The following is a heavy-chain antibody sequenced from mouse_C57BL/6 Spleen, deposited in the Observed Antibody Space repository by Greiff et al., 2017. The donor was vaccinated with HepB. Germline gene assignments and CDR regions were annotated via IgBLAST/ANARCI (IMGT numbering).Heavy chain of an antibody. CDR1: GYTFTSYW. CDR3: ARGGYYSYYFDY. Sequence: QVQLKQPGAELVRPGTSVKLSCKASGYTFTSYWMHWVKQRPGQGLEWIGVIDPSDSYTNYNQKFKGKATLTVDTSSSTAYMQLSSLTSEDSAVYYCARGGYYSYYFDYWGQGTTLTVSS. V-gene: IGHV1-59*01. CDR2: IDPSDSYT. D-gene: IGHD2-3*01. J-gene: IGHJ2*01.